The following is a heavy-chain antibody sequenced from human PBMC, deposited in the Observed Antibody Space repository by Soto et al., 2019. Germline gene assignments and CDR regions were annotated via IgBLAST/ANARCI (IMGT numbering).Heavy chain of an antibody. CDR2: INPNSGGT. CDR1: GYTFTGYY. D-gene: IGHD6-19*01. J-gene: IGHJ3*02. Sequence: ASVKVSCKASGYTFTGYYMHWVRQAPGQGLEWMGWINPNSGGTNYAQKFQGWVTRTRDTSISTAYMELSRLRSDDTAVYYCARSQQWLSAFDIWGEGTMVTVSS. V-gene: IGHV1-2*04. CDR3: ARSQQWLSAFDI.